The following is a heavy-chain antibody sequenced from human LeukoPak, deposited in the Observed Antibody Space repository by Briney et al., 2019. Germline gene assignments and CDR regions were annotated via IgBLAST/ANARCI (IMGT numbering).Heavy chain of an antibody. CDR1: GYSISSGYY. CDR2: IYHSGST. Sequence: PSETLSLTCAVSGYSISSGYYWGWIRQPPGKGLEWIGSIYHSGSTYYNPSLKSRVTISVDTSKNQFSLKLSSVTAADTAVYYCARKSVSCWFDPWGQGTLVTVSS. V-gene: IGHV4-38-2*01. CDR3: ARKSVSCWFDP. J-gene: IGHJ5*02. D-gene: IGHD5/OR15-5a*01.